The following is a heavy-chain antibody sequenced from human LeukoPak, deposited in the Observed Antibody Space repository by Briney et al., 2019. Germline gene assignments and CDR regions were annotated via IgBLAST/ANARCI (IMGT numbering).Heavy chain of an antibody. Sequence: SQTLSLTCAISGDSVSSNSAAWTWIRQSPSSGLECLGRTYYRSKWYNDYAVSVKSRITINPDTSKNQFSLQLSSVTPEDTAVYYCARDSGSYHFDYWGQGTLVTVSS. CDR1: GDSVSSNSAA. V-gene: IGHV6-1*01. CDR3: ARDSGSYHFDY. CDR2: TYYRSKWYN. J-gene: IGHJ4*02. D-gene: IGHD1-26*01.